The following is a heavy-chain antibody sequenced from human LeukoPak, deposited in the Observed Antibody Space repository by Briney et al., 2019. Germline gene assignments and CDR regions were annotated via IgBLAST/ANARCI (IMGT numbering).Heavy chain of an antibody. D-gene: IGHD2-21*02. CDR3: VKNGDYFLAH. Sequence: SETLSLTCTVSGGSVSSYHWSWVRQPAGKGLEWIGRIYTNGNTNSNPSLKSRVTMSLDPSKNQFSMKLSSVTAADTAVYYCVKNGDYFLAHWGQGTLVTVSS. J-gene: IGHJ4*02. V-gene: IGHV4-4*07. CDR2: IYTNGNT. CDR1: GGSVSSYH.